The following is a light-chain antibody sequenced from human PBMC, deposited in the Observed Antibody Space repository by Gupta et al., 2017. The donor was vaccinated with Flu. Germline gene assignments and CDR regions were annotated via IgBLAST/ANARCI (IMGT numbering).Light chain of an antibody. CDR1: SSNIGAVHQ. CDR3: QSYDDSLGGWRI. V-gene: IGLV1-40*01. CDR2: GDV. Sequence: QSVLTQPPSVSGAPGQTVTISCTGSSSNIGAVHQVHWYQQLPGTPPTLLIYGDVVRPSGIPDRFSGSNSGTSATLTITGLQAEDEAVYHCQSYDDSLGGWRIFGGGTKLTVL. J-gene: IGLJ2*01.